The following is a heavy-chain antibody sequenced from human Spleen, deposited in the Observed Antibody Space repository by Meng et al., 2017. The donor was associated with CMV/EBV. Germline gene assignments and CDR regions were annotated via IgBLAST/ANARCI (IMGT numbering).Heavy chain of an antibody. V-gene: IGHV5-51*01. Sequence: GESLKISCKGSGYTFTSYWIGWVRQMPGKGLEWMGMIWPSDSDTRYSPSFQGQVSISADTSTTTAYLQWAALKASDSAIYYCATSRGGSSSDHWGQGTLVTVSS. CDR3: ATSRGGSSSDH. D-gene: IGHD6-6*01. CDR2: IWPSDSDT. CDR1: GYTFTSYW. J-gene: IGHJ4*02.